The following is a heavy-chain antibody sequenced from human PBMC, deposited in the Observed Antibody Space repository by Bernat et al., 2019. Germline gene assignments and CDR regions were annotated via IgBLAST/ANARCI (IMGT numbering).Heavy chain of an antibody. CDR1: GGSISSYY. CDR2: IYYSGST. J-gene: IGHJ6*03. D-gene: IGHD4-11*01. V-gene: IGHV4-59*01. Sequence: QVQLQESGPGLVKPSETLSLTCTVSGGSISSYYWSWIRQPPGKGLEWIGYIYYSGSTNYNPSLKSRGTISVDTSKHQFSLKLRCVTAADTAVYYCARFTVTSKPYYYYYYYMDVWGKGTTVTVSS. CDR3: ARFTVTSKPYYYYYYYMDV.